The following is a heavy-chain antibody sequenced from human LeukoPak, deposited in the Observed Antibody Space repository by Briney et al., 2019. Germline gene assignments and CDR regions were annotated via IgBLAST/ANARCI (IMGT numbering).Heavy chain of an antibody. CDR1: LDSTTSNF. J-gene: IGHJ4*02. CDR3: AREILGGFNPGAY. V-gene: IGHV4-4*02. CDR2: IHRSGSP. D-gene: IGHD1-14*01. Sequence: SETLSLTCTVSLDSTTSNFWSWVRQPPGKGLEWIGEIHRSGSPNYNPSLQSRVTIPIDRSRNQIVLELSSVTAADTAVYYCAREILGGFNPGAYWGQGTLVTVSS.